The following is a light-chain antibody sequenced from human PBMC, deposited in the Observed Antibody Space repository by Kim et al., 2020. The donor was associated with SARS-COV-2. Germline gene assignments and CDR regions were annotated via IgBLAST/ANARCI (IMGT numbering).Light chain of an antibody. CDR1: QFVGTE. V-gene: IGKV3-11*01. CDR3: QQRSKWPLT. J-gene: IGKJ4*01. Sequence: EIVLTQSPATLSLSPGERATLSCRASQFVGTELAWYQQKPGQAPSLLIYDASNRATGIPARFSGSGSGADFTLTISSLEPEDFAVYYCQQRSKWPLTFGGGTKVDIK. CDR2: DAS.